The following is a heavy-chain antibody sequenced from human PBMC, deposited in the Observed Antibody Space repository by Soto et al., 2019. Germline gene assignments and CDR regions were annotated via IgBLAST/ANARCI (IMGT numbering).Heavy chain of an antibody. V-gene: IGHV3-21*01. CDR2: ISSSSSYI. Sequence: GGSLRLSCAASGFTFSSYSMNWVRQAPGKGLEWVSSISSSSSYIYYADSVKGRFTISRDNAKNSLYLQMNSLRAEDTAVYYCARATTTVKTLVGYYYGMDVWGQGTTVTVSS. CDR3: ARATTTVKTLVGYYYGMDV. CDR1: GFTFSSYS. D-gene: IGHD4-17*01. J-gene: IGHJ6*02.